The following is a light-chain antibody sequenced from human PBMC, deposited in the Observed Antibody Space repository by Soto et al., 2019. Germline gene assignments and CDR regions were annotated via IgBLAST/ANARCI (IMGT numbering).Light chain of an antibody. Sequence: EIVLTQSPGTLSLSPGERATLSCRASQSVSNNYLAWYQQKPGQAPRLLIYGASNRATGIPDRFSGSGSGTEFTLTIRSLQPDDFATYYCKQYNSYSRTFGQGTKVDIK. CDR2: GAS. V-gene: IGKV3-20*01. CDR3: KQYNSYSRT. J-gene: IGKJ1*01. CDR1: QSVSNNY.